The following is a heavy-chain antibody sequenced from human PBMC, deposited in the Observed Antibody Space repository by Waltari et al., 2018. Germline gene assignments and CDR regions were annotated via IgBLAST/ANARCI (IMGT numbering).Heavy chain of an antibody. CDR3: ARSGPTTVVTPKYYYYYMDV. CDR2: IYYSGST. V-gene: IGHV4-59*01. D-gene: IGHD4-17*01. CDR1: GGSISSYY. J-gene: IGHJ6*03. Sequence: QVQLQESGPGLVKPSETLSLTCTVSGGSISSYYWSWIRQPPGKGLEWIGYIYYSGSTNYNPSLKSRFTISVDTSKNQFSLKLSSVTAADTAVYYCARSGPTTVVTPKYYYYYMDVWGKGTTVTISS.